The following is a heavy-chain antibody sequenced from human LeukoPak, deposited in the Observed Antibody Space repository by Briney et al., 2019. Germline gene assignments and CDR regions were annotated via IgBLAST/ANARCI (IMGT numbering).Heavy chain of an antibody. V-gene: IGHV3-23*01. D-gene: IGHD5-12*01. Sequence: PGGSLRLSCAASGFTFSSYAMSWVRQAPGKGLEWVSAISGSGGSTYYADSVKGRFTISRDNSKNTLYLQMNSLRAEDTAVYYCAEGRNYDYPWSITDPWGQGTLVTVSS. CDR2: ISGSGGST. J-gene: IGHJ5*02. CDR1: GFTFSSYA. CDR3: AEGRNYDYPWSITDP.